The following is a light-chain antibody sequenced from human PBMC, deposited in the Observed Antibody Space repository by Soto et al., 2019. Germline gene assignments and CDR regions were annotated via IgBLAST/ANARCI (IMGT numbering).Light chain of an antibody. CDR3: QQYGSSSYT. CDR1: QSVASSY. J-gene: IGKJ2*01. Sequence: EIVLTQSPGTLSLSPGEGATLSCRASQSVASSYFAWYQHKPGQAPRLLIYGASNRATGIPDRFSGSGSGTDFTLTISRLEPEDFAVYYCQQYGSSSYTFGQGTKLEI. CDR2: GAS. V-gene: IGKV3-20*01.